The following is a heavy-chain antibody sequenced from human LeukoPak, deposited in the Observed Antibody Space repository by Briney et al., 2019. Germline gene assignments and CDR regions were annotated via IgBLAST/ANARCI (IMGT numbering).Heavy chain of an antibody. V-gene: IGHV3-7*01. D-gene: IGHD3-3*01. CDR1: GFTFSSYW. CDR3: ARDNPQGVVTPLH. Sequence: PGGSLRLSCAASGFTFSSYWMSWVRQAPGKGLEWMANIKQDGSEKYYVDSVKGRFTISRDNAKNSLYLQMNSLRAEDTAVYYCARDNPQGVVTPLHWGQGTLVTVSS. CDR2: IKQDGSEK. J-gene: IGHJ4*02.